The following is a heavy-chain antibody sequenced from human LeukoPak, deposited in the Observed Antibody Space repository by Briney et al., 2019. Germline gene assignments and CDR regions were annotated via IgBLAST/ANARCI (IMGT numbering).Heavy chain of an antibody. CDR2: IIPIFGTA. J-gene: IGHJ4*02. Sequence: SVEVSCKASGGTFSSYAISWVRQAPGQGLEWMGGIIPIFGTANYAQKFQGRVTITADKSTSTAYMELSSLRSEDTAVYYCARVFSGGTNSAGYWGQGTLVTVSS. CDR1: GGTFSSYA. D-gene: IGHD1-1*01. CDR3: ARVFSGGTNSAGY. V-gene: IGHV1-69*06.